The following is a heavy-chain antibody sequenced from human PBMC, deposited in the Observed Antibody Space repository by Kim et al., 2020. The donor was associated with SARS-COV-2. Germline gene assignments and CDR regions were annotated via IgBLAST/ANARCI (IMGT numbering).Heavy chain of an antibody. Sequence: GGSLRLSCAASGFTFNNYAMTWVRQAPGKGLEWVSAISATGGSTYYADSVKGRFTISRDNSKNTVYLQINSLRAEDTAIYYCAKKSGRGVFIPYYYAMDVWGQGTTVTVSS. CDR2: ISATGGST. CDR1: GFTFNNYA. D-gene: IGHD3-10*01. J-gene: IGHJ6*02. V-gene: IGHV3-23*01. CDR3: AKKSGRGVFIPYYYAMDV.